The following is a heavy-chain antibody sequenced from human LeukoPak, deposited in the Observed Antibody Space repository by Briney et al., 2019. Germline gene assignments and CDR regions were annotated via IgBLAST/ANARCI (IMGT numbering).Heavy chain of an antibody. CDR2: IYYSGST. CDR3: ARARITFGGVIAYYFDY. Sequence: PSETLSLTCAVSGDSFSSHYWTWIRQSPGTGLEWIGYIYYSGSTNYNPSLKSRVTISVDTSKNQFSLKLGSVTAADTAVYYCARARITFGGVIAYYFDYWGQGTLVTVSS. V-gene: IGHV4-59*08. CDR1: GDSFSSHY. J-gene: IGHJ4*02. D-gene: IGHD3-16*02.